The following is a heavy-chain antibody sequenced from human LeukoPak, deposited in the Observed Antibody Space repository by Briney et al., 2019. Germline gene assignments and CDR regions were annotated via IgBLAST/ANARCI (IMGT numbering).Heavy chain of an antibody. V-gene: IGHV3-9*01. Sequence: GGSLRLSCAASGFTFDDYAMHWVRQAPGKGLEWVSGISWNSGSIGYAYSVKGRFTISRDNAKNSLYLQMNSLRAEDTALYYCAKDEYYYDSSGCFDYWGQGTLVTVSS. J-gene: IGHJ4*02. CDR3: AKDEYYYDSSGCFDY. CDR2: ISWNSGSI. CDR1: GFTFDDYA. D-gene: IGHD3-22*01.